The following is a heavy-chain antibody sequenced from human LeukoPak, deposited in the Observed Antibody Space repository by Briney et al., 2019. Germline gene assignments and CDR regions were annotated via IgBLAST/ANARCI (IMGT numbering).Heavy chain of an antibody. CDR1: GGSLSSSSYY. Sequence: SETLSLTCTVSGGSLSSSSYYWGWIRQPPGKGLEWVGSIYYSGSTNYNPSRKSRDIISVDTSKHQFSLKLSSVTAADTAVYYCARHRLGVLRFLEWLSPEAFDIWGQGTMVTVSS. J-gene: IGHJ3*02. CDR3: ARHRLGVLRFLEWLSPEAFDI. V-gene: IGHV4-39*01. CDR2: IYYSGST. D-gene: IGHD3-3*01.